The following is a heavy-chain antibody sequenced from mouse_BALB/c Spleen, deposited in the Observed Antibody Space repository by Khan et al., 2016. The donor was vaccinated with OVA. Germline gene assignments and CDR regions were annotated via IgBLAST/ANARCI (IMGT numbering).Heavy chain of an antibody. CDR1: GYTFTSYW. V-gene: IGHV1-7*01. CDR3: ARDRIDY. Sequence: QVQLKQSGAELAQPGASVKMSCKASGYTFTSYWMHWIKQRPGQGLEWIGYINPTSGYTDYNQKFKDKATLTADKSSSTAYMQLSSLTSDDSAVYYCARDRIDYWGQGTALTVSS. CDR2: INPTSGYT. J-gene: IGHJ2*01.